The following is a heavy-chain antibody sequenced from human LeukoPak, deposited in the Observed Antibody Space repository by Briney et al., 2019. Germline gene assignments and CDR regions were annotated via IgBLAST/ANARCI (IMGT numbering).Heavy chain of an antibody. V-gene: IGHV6-1*01. Sequence: SRTLSLTCAISVESVSSNSAARNWIRQSPSRGLEWLGRTYYRSKWYNDYAVSVKSRITINPDTSKNQFSLQLNSVTPEDTAVYYCARDRGSSGWYSHFDYWGQGTLVTVSS. CDR1: VESVSSNSAA. J-gene: IGHJ4*02. CDR3: ARDRGSSGWYSHFDY. CDR2: TYYRSKWYN. D-gene: IGHD6-19*01.